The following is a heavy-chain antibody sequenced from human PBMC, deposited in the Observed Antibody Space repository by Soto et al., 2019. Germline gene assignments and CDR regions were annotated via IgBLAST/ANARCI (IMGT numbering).Heavy chain of an antibody. Sequence: PSQTLSLTCAISGDSVSTDSASWDWIRQSPSRGLEWLGRTYYRSKWYNDYAVSVKSRITINPDTSKNQFSLQLNSVTPDDTALYYFARQQLVSSTFPWFAPWGQGILVTVSS. D-gene: IGHD6-13*01. CDR2: TYYRSKWYN. CDR1: GDSVSTDSAS. J-gene: IGHJ5*02. CDR3: ARQQLVSSTFPWFAP. V-gene: IGHV6-1*01.